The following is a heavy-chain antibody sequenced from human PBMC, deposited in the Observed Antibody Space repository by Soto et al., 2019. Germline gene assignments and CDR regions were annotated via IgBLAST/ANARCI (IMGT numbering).Heavy chain of an antibody. J-gene: IGHJ4*02. CDR2: IYWDDDK. V-gene: IGHV2-5*02. CDR1: GFSLSTLGVG. D-gene: IGHD5-18*01. CDR3: ALQRYGQCAY. Sequence: QITLKESGPTLVTPTQTLTLTCTFSGFSLSTLGVGVGWIRQPPGKALEWLALIYWDDDKRYIPSLKSRLTSXXDTSKNQVVLTVTNVDPEDTATYYCALQRYGQCAYWGPGTLVTGSS.